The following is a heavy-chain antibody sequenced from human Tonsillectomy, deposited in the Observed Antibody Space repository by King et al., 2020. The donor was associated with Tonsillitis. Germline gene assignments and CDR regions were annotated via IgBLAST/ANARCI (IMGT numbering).Heavy chain of an antibody. J-gene: IGHJ4*02. Sequence: VQLQESGGGLVQPGGSLRLSFAASGFTFSSYWMHWVRQAPGKGLGWVSRINSDGSSTSYADSVKGRFTISRDNSKNTLYLQMNSLRAEDTAVYYCARDLRSSGWYIDYWGQGTLVTVSS. CDR3: ARDLRSSGWYIDY. V-gene: IGHV3-74*01. CDR1: GFTFSSYW. D-gene: IGHD6-19*01. CDR2: INSDGSST.